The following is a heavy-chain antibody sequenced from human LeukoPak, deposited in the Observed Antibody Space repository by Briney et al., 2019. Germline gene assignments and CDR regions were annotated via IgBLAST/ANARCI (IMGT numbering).Heavy chain of an antibody. V-gene: IGHV2-5*02. CDR1: GFSLSTSGVG. D-gene: IGHD3-10*01. J-gene: IGHJ5*02. CDR2: IYWDDDK. CDR3: AHRPGLVRGADWFDP. Sequence: SGPTLVNPTQTLTLTCTFSGFSLSTSGVGVGWIRQPPGKALEWLALIYWDDDKRYNPSLKSRLTITEDTSKNQVVLTMTNMDPVDTGTYYCAHRPGLVRGADWFDPWGQGTLVTVSS.